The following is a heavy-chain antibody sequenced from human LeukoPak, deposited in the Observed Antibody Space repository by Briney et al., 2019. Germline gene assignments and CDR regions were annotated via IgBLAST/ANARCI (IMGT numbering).Heavy chain of an antibody. Sequence: GGSLRLSCAASGFTFSSYWMSWVRQAPGKGLEWVANIKQDGSGKYYVDSVRGRFTISRDNAKNSLYLQMNSLRAEDTAVYYCARAGQYIVVVPAAMSRVDYWGQGTLVTVSS. V-gene: IGHV3-7*01. CDR2: IKQDGSGK. J-gene: IGHJ4*02. D-gene: IGHD2-2*01. CDR3: ARAGQYIVVVPAAMSRVDY. CDR1: GFTFSSYW.